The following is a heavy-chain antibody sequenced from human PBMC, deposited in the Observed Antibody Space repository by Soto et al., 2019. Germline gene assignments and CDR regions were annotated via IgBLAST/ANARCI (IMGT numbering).Heavy chain of an antibody. J-gene: IGHJ4*02. V-gene: IGHV1-8*01. Sequence: ASVKVSCKASGYTFTSYDINWVRQATGQGLEWMGWMNPNSGNTGYAQKFQGSVTITRDTSANTAYMELSSLRSEDTAVYYCARRNVYGSGSYPFDYWGQGTLVTVSS. CDR3: ARRNVYGSGSYPFDY. D-gene: IGHD3-10*01. CDR1: GYTFTSYD. CDR2: MNPNSGNT.